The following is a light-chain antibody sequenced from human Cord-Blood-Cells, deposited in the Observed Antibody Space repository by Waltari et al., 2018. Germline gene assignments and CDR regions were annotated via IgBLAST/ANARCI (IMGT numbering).Light chain of an antibody. CDR3: QQYNNWPPGT. CDR1: QSVSSN. V-gene: IGKV3-15*01. Sequence: EIVMPKPPPTLHVLPGERAPSPCRASQSVSSNLTWYQQKPAQAPRLLIYGASTRATGIPARFSSSGSGTEFTLTISSLQSEDVAVDYCQQYNNWPPGTFGEGTKLEIK. CDR2: GAS. J-gene: IGKJ2*01.